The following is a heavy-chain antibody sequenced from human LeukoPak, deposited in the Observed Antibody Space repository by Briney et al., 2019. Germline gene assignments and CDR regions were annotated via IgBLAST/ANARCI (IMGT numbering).Heavy chain of an antibody. CDR3: AREISMFVNAFDL. D-gene: IGHD3-10*02. Sequence: GGSLRLSCEASGFSFSNSGMHGVRQAPGKGLEWAAVIWYDGSNEYYADAVKGRFTISRDNSKNTVHLQMNSLRVEDTSVYFCAREISMFVNAFDLWGQGTLVTVTS. J-gene: IGHJ3*01. CDR2: IWYDGSNE. CDR1: GFSFSNSG. V-gene: IGHV3-33*01.